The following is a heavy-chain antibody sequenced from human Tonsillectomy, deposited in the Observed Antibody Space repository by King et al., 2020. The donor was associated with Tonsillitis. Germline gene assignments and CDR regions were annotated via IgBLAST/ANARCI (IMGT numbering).Heavy chain of an antibody. V-gene: IGHV3-7*03. CDR1: GFTFTTYW. Sequence: VQLVESGGGLVQPGGSLRLSCAVSGFTFTTYWMSWVRQAPGKGLEAVANIKKDGSEKYYVDSVKGRFTISRDNARNSLYLQMDSLRAEDTAVYYCVRGGGFCYVSSGLPEVYWGQGGLVTLSS. D-gene: IGHD3-22*01. CDR3: VRGGGFCYVSSGLPEVY. CDR2: IKKDGSEK. J-gene: IGHJ4*02.